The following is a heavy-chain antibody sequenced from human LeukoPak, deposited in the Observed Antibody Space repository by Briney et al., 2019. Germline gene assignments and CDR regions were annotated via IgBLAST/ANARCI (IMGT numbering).Heavy chain of an antibody. J-gene: IGHJ4*02. CDR3: ARDPPGIPHDLLPHALDY. D-gene: IGHD2-2*02. V-gene: IGHV1-46*01. Sequence: ASVKVSCKASGDTFTSYYMHWVRQAPGQGLEWMGIINASGGSTSYAQKFQGRVTRTRDTATSTVYMELSSLRSEHPAVYYRARDPPGIPHDLLPHALDYRGQGTLVTVPS. CDR1: GDTFTSYY. CDR2: INASGGST.